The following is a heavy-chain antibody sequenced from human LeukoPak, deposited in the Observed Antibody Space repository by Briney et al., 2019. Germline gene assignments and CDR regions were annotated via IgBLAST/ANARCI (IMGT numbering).Heavy chain of an antibody. Sequence: ASVKVSCKASGYTFTSSYDISWVRQAPGQGLEWMGRIIPILGIANYAQKFQGRVTITADKYTSTAYMELSSLRSEDTAVYYCARRGVGATNDALDIWGQGTMVTVSS. CDR3: ARRGVGATNDALDI. J-gene: IGHJ3*02. CDR1: GYTFTSSYD. V-gene: IGHV1-69*04. D-gene: IGHD1-26*01. CDR2: IIPILGIA.